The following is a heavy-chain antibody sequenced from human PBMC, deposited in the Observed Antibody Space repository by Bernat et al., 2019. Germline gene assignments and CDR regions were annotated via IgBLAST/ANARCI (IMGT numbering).Heavy chain of an antibody. CDR1: GFTFSNAW. Sequence: EVQLVESGGGLVKPGGSLRLSCAASGFTFSNAWMNWVRQAPGKGLEWVGRIKSKTDGGTTDYAAPVKGRFTISRDDSKNMLYLQMNSLNTEDTAVYYCITDVPGGSYPFDYWGQGALVTVSS. D-gene: IGHD3-10*01. J-gene: IGHJ4*02. V-gene: IGHV3-15*07. CDR2: IKSKTDGGTT. CDR3: ITDVPGGSYPFDY.